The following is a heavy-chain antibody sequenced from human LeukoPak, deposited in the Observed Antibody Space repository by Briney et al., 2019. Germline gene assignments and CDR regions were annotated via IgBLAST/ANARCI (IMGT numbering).Heavy chain of an antibody. CDR3: ARDRGY. CDR2: IYCGGNT. D-gene: IGHD3-16*02. Sequence: GGSLRLFCAASGFTVNSNYMSWVRQAPRKGLEGVSVIYCGGNTYYADTAKMQFTSSRDNYKNALYFEMNSMRAEATAVDYCARDRGYWGQGTLVTVSS. V-gene: IGHV3-66*02. J-gene: IGHJ4*01. CDR1: GFTVNSNY.